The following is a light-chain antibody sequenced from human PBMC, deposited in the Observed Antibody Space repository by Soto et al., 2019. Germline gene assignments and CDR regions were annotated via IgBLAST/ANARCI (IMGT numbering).Light chain of an antibody. CDR3: QQYGTSPFT. J-gene: IGKJ3*01. CDR2: GAS. CDR1: QSVSNNY. V-gene: IGKV3-20*01. Sequence: DIVLTQSPGTLSLSPGERATLSCRASQSVSNNYLAWYQQKPGQAPRLLISGASNRATGIPDRFSGSGSGTDFTLAISRLEPEDFAVYYCQQYGTSPFTFGPGTKVDIK.